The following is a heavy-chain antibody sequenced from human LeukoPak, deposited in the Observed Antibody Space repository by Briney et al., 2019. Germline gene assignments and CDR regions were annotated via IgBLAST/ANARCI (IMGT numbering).Heavy chain of an antibody. V-gene: IGHV3-21*05. CDR3: ARETAPGNPSCSN. CDR1: GFTFSSYA. J-gene: IGHJ4*02. Sequence: AGSLRLSCAASGFTFSSYAMNWIRQAPGKGLEWVSYIDSSSSAIYYPDTVIGRFTIPRDNDKNSLSLQINSLKDDDTAVYYCARETAPGNPSCSNWGQGTLVTVSS. CDR2: IDSSSSAI. D-gene: IGHD6-13*01.